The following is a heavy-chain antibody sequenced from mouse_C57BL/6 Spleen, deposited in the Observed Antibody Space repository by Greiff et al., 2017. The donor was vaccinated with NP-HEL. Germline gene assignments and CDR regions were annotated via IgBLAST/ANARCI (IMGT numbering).Heavy chain of an antibody. J-gene: IGHJ4*01. CDR1: GYSFTGYF. Sequence: VQLKESGPELVKPGDSVKISCKASGYSFTGYFMNWVMQSHGKSLEWIGRINPYNGDTFYNQKFKGKATLTVDKSSSTAHMELRSLTSEDSAVYYCARDRSRAMDYWGQGTSVTVSS. V-gene: IGHV1-20*01. CDR3: ARDRSRAMDY. D-gene: IGHD2-14*01. CDR2: INPYNGDT.